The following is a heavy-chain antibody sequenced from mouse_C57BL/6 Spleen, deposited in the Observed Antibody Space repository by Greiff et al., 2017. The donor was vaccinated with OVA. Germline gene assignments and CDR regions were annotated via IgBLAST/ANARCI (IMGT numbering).Heavy chain of an antibody. Sequence: QVQLQQPGAELVRPGSSVKLSCKASGYTFTSYWMHWVKQRPIQGLEWIGNIDPSDSETHYNQKFKDKATLTVDKSSSTAYMQLSSLASEDSAVYDCVINYGSYEDYWGQGTTLTVSS. CDR3: VINYGSYEDY. D-gene: IGHD2-1*01. V-gene: IGHV1-52*01. J-gene: IGHJ2*01. CDR2: IDPSDSET. CDR1: GYTFTSYW.